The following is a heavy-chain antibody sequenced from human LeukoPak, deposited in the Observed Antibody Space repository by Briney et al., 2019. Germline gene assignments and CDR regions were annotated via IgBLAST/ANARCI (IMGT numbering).Heavy chain of an antibody. CDR1: GGSMNSDDYY. CDR2: IYSSGST. J-gene: IGHJ2*01. CDR3: ARPPGPTWHFDL. V-gene: IGHV4-30-4*01. Sequence: KPSETLSLTCTVSGGSMNSDDYYWSWIRQPPGKGLEWIGYIYSSGSTYYNPSLKSRVSISADTSKNHFSLNLTSVTAADTAVYYCARPPGPTWHFDLWGRGTLVTVSS.